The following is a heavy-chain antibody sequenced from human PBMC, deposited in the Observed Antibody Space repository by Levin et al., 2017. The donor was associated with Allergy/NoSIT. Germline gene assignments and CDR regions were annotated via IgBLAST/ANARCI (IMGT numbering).Heavy chain of an antibody. CDR3: VRAQTGYVSPFDF. J-gene: IGHJ4*02. CDR1: GGSTRLGGYY. Sequence: SETLSLTCSVSGGSTRLGGYYWGWIRQHPVKGLEWLGYIYYSGETFYYPSVESRLVISHDTSENQFSLKLTSLTAADTAVYYCVRAQTGYVSPFDFWGPGTLVTVSS. CDR2: IYYSGET. V-gene: IGHV4-31*03. D-gene: IGHD3-9*01.